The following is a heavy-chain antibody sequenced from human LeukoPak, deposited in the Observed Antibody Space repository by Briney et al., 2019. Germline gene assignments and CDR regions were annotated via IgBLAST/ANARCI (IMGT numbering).Heavy chain of an antibody. CDR2: IIPILGIA. D-gene: IGHD6-19*01. CDR3: ARDSSGWYLIDY. CDR1: GGTFSSYA. Sequence: ASVKVSCKASGGTFSSYAISWVRQAPGQGLEWMGRIIPILGIANYAQKFQGRVTITAEKSTSTAYMELSSLRSEDTAVYYCARDSSGWYLIDYWGQGTPVTVSS. V-gene: IGHV1-69*04. J-gene: IGHJ4*02.